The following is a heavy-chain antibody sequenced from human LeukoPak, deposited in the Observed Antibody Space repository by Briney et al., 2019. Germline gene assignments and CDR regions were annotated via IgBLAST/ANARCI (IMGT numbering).Heavy chain of an antibody. V-gene: IGHV3-7*01. CDR1: GFTFSSYW. CDR2: IKQDGSEK. J-gene: IGHJ5*02. CDR3: ARDARNYGSGSALFDP. D-gene: IGHD3-10*01. Sequence: PGGSLRLSCAAPGFTFSSYWMSWVRQAPGKGLEWVANIKQDGSEKKFVDSVKGRFTISRDNAENSLYLQMSSLRVEDTAVYYCARDARNYGSGSALFDPWGQGTPVIVSS.